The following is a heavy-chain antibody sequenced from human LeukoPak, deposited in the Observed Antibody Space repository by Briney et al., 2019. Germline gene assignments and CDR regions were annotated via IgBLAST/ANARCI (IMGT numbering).Heavy chain of an antibody. CDR2: MNPNSGNT. J-gene: IGHJ6*02. V-gene: IGHV1-8*01. CDR3: ARDLRMADYYYYGMDV. D-gene: IGHD5-24*01. Sequence: ASVKVSCKASGYTFTSYDINWVRQATGQGLEWMGWMNPNSGNTGYAQKFQGRVTMTRNTSISTAYMELSSLRSEDTAVYYCARDLRMADYYYYGMDVWGQGTTVTISS. CDR1: GYTFTSYD.